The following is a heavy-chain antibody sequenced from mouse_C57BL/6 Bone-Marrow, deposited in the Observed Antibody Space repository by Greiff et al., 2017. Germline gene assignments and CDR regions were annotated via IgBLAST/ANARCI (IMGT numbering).Heavy chain of an antibody. D-gene: IGHD1-1*01. J-gene: IGHJ4*01. Sequence: EVQRVESGGGLVQPGESLKLSCESNEYEFPSPDMSWVRTTPEKRLELVAAINSDGGSTYYPDTMERRFIISRDNTKKTLYLQMSSLRSEDTALYYCARHTTVVAPFYAMDYWGQGTSVTVAS. CDR3: ARHTTVVAPFYAMDY. CDR2: INSDGGST. CDR1: EYEFPSPD. V-gene: IGHV5-2*01.